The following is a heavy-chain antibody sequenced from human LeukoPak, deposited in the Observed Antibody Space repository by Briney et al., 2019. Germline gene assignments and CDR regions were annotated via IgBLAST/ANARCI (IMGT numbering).Heavy chain of an antibody. D-gene: IGHD2-2*03. CDR3: AKSLLGSTDDAFDI. J-gene: IGHJ3*02. V-gene: IGHV4-39*01. CDR1: GGSISSSSYY. CDR2: LYYSRST. Sequence: SETLSLTCTVSGGSISSSSYYWGWIRQPPGKGPEWIGSLYYSRSTYYNPSLRSRVTISVDTSKNQFSLKLTSVTAADTAVYYCAKSLLGSTDDAFDIWGQGTMVTVSS.